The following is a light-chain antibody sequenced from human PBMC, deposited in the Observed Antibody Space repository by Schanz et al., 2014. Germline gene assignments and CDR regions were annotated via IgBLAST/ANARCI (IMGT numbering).Light chain of an antibody. CDR1: HSVISY. Sequence: EIVLTQSPATLSMSPGERATLSCRASHSVISYLAWYQQKPGQAPRLLIYGASSRATGTPDRFSGSGSGTDFTLTISRLEPEDFAVYYCQQYGNSVRTFGQGTKLEIK. CDR2: GAS. CDR3: QQYGNSVRT. V-gene: IGKV3-20*01. J-gene: IGKJ2*01.